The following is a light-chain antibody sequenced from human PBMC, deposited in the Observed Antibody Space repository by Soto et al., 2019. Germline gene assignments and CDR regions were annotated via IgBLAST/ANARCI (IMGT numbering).Light chain of an antibody. CDR2: LGS. Sequence: IVMTQTPLSLPVTPGEPASISCRSSQSLLHRNGYNYLDWYLQKPGQSPQLLIYLGSNRASGVPDRFSGSGPGTDFTLKISRVEAEDVGVYYCMQALQAWTFGQGTKVEIK. J-gene: IGKJ1*01. V-gene: IGKV2-28*01. CDR3: MQALQAWT. CDR1: QSLLHRNGYNY.